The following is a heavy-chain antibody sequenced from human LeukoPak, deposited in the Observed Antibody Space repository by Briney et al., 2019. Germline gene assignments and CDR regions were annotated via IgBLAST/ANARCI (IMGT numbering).Heavy chain of an antibody. Sequence: PSETLSLTCTVSGGSISSYYWSWIRQPPGKGLEWIGYIYYSGSTYYNPSLKSRVTISVDTSKNQFSLKLSSVTAADTAVYYCARKWGYGSGDLAAFDIWGQGTMVTVSS. CDR1: GGSISSYY. CDR2: IYYSGST. CDR3: ARKWGYGSGDLAAFDI. D-gene: IGHD3-10*01. J-gene: IGHJ3*02. V-gene: IGHV4-59*06.